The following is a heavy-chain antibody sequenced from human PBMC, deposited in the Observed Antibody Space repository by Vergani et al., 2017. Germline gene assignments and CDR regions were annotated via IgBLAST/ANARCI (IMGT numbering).Heavy chain of an antibody. D-gene: IGHD6-6*01. CDR2: IYYSGST. Sequence: QVQLQESGPGLVKPSETLSLTCTVSGGSVSSGSYYWSWIRQPAGKGLEWIGYIYYSGSTNYNPPLKSRVTISVDTSKNQFSLKLSSVTAAETAVYYCAGMEYSSPRDVWGKGTTVTVSS. CDR3: AGMEYSSPRDV. CDR1: GGSVSSGSYY. V-gene: IGHV4-61*10. J-gene: IGHJ6*04.